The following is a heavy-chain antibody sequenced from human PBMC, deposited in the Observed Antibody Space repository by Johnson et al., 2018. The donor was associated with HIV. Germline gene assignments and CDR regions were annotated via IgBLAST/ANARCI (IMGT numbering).Heavy chain of an antibody. V-gene: IGHV3-74*01. CDR2: INSDGSST. CDR1: GFTFSTYA. CDR3: AREVDRAFDI. J-gene: IGHJ3*02. Sequence: VQVLESGGGVVQPGRSLRLSCAASGFTFSTYAMHWVRQAPGKGLVWVSRINSDGSSTSYADSVKGRFTISRYNAKNTLYLQMNSLRAEDTAVYYCAREVDRAFDIWGQGTMVTVSS.